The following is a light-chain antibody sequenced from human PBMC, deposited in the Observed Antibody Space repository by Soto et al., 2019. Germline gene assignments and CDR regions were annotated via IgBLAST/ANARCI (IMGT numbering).Light chain of an antibody. V-gene: IGLV2-8*01. CDR1: SSDVGGYNY. CDR2: EVS. J-gene: IGLJ1*01. CDR3: SSYAGSNVV. Sequence: QCALTQPPSASGSPGQSVTISCTGTSSDVGGYNYVSWYQQHPGKAPKLMIYEVSKRPSGVPDRFPGSKSGNTASLTVSGLQAEDEADYYCSSYAGSNVVFGTGTKVTVL.